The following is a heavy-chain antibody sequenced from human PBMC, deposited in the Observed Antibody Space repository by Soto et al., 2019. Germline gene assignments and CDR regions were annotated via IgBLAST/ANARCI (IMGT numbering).Heavy chain of an antibody. CDR1: GYTFINYY. V-gene: IGHV1-3*01. J-gene: IGHJ3*02. CDR2: INAGNGNT. CDR3: ARPSQPGYCSGGSCYGAYDAFDI. D-gene: IGHD2-15*01. Sequence: ASVKVSCKASGYTFINYYIHWVRQAPGQRLEWMGWINAGNGNTKYSQKFQGRVTITRDTSASTAYMELSSLRSEDTAVYYCARPSQPGYCSGGSCYGAYDAFDIWGQGTMVTVS.